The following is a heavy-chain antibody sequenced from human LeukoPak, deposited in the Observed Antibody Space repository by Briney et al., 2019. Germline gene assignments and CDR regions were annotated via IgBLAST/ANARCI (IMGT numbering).Heavy chain of an antibody. V-gene: IGHV4-39*07. CDR3: ARGRYGEDY. CDR1: GGSISSTFYY. D-gene: IGHD4-17*01. Sequence: SETLSLTCTVSGGSISSTFYYWGWIRQPPGKGLEWIGSINYSGSTYYNPSLKSRVTISVDTSKNQFSLKLSSVTAADTAVYYCARGRYGEDYWGQGTLVTVSS. J-gene: IGHJ4*02. CDR2: INYSGST.